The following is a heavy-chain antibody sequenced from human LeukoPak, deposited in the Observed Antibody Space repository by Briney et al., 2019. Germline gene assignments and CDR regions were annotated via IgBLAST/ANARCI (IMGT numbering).Heavy chain of an antibody. J-gene: IGHJ3*02. D-gene: IGHD6-13*01. CDR3: AGDSAVHDGFDI. V-gene: IGHV3-21*01. CDR2: ISSSNNYI. CDR1: GFTFSRYT. Sequence: GGYLILYCAAAGFTFSRYTMNWVRQAAGNGLESVSSISSSNNYIYYADSVKGRFTISRDNAKNSLYLQMNSLRAEDTAVYYCAGDSAVHDGFDIWRQGTMVTVSS.